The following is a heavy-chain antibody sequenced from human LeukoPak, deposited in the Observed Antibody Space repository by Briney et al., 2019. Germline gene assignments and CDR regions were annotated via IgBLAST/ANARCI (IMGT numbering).Heavy chain of an antibody. J-gene: IGHJ4*02. CDR2: ISSSGSAI. Sequence: PGGSLRLSCAASGFTFSSYEMNWVRQAPGKGLEWASKISSSGSAIYYADSVKGRFTISRDNAKSTLYLQMNSLRVEDTAVYYCARGGGLGYWGQGTLVTVSS. CDR1: GFTFSSYE. V-gene: IGHV3-48*03. CDR3: ARGGGLGY.